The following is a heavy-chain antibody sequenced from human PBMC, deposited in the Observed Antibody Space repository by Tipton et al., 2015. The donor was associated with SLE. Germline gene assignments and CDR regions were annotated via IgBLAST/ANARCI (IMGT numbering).Heavy chain of an antibody. CDR2: IKTDGSDK. V-gene: IGHV3-7*01. J-gene: IGHJ4*02. CDR3: AKDMGWLQFDY. CDR1: GFTFSAYW. Sequence: SLRLSCAASGFTFSAYWMSWVRQAPGKGLEGVADIKTDGSDKYHVDSVKGRFTISRDNAKNSLYLQMNSLRVEDTAVYYCAKDMGWLQFDYWGQGTLVTVSS. D-gene: IGHD5-12*01.